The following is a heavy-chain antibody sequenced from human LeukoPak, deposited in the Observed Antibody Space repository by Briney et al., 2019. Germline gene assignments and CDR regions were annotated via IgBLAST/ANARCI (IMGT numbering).Heavy chain of an antibody. CDR3: ARQSRDGSKTRGYYFDH. CDR1: GYSFTSYW. CDR2: IYPADSDT. J-gene: IGHJ4*02. D-gene: IGHD3-10*01. Sequence: GGSLRLSCKGSGYSFTSYWISWVRQMPGKGLEWMGIIYPADSDTAYSPFFQGQVTISADKSISTVYLQWSSLKASDTAMYYCARQSRDGSKTRGYYFDHWGQGTLVTVSS. V-gene: IGHV5-51*01.